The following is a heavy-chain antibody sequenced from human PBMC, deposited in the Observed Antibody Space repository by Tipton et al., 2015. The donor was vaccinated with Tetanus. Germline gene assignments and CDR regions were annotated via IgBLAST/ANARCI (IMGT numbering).Heavy chain of an antibody. CDR3: VRGRGLGAYSYGFEY. Sequence: LSLTCTVSGGSVRSGSYYWNWIRQPPGKGLEWIGYVSYSGSTNSNYSLKSRITISQDTSKNQFTLRLTSVTAADTAVYYCVRGRGLGAYSYGFEYWGQGALVTVSS. CDR1: GGSVRSGSYY. J-gene: IGHJ4*02. CDR2: VSYSGST. D-gene: IGHD5-18*01. V-gene: IGHV4-61*01.